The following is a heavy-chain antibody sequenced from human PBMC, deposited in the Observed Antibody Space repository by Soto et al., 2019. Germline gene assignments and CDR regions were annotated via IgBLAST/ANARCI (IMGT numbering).Heavy chain of an antibody. J-gene: IGHJ4*02. CDR2: IYYSGST. D-gene: IGHD3-10*01. Sequence: SETLSLTCTVSGGSISSSSYCWGWIRQPPGKGLEWIGSIYYSGSTYYNPSLKSRVTISVDTSKNQFSLKLSSVTAADTAVYYCARGRIARFGESNIVFDYWVQGTLVTVSS. CDR3: ARGRIARFGESNIVFDY. CDR1: GGSISSSSYC. V-gene: IGHV4-39*01.